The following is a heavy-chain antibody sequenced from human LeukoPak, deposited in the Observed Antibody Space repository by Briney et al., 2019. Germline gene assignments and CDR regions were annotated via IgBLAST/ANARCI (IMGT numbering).Heavy chain of an antibody. Sequence: ASVKVSCKASGYIFTGYYMHWVRQAPGQGLEWMGWINPNSGGTNYAQKFQGRVTMTRDTSISTAYMELSRLRSDDTAVYYCARGLLWFGELSSWFDPWGQGTLVTVSS. D-gene: IGHD3-10*01. V-gene: IGHV1-2*02. J-gene: IGHJ5*02. CDR3: ARGLLWFGELSSWFDP. CDR1: GYIFTGYY. CDR2: INPNSGGT.